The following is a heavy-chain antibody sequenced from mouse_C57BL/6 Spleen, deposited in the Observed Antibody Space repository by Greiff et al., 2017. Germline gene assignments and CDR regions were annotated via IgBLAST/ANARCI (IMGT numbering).Heavy chain of an antibody. CDR2: IWSGGST. CDR3: ASTTVVATPYAMDY. CDR1: GFSLTSYG. D-gene: IGHD1-1*01. J-gene: IGHJ4*01. V-gene: IGHV2-2*01. Sequence: VQLQQSGPGLVQPSQSLSITCTVSGFSLTSYGVHWVRQSPGKGLEWLGVIWSGGSTDYNAAFISRLSISKDNSKSQVFFKMNSLQADDTAIYYCASTTVVATPYAMDYWGQGTSVTVSS.